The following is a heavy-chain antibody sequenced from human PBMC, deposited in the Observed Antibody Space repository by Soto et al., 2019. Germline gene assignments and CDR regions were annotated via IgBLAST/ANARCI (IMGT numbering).Heavy chain of an antibody. V-gene: IGHV3-33*01. Sequence: QVQLVESGGGVVQPGRSLRLSCAASGFTFSSYGMHWVRQAPGKGLEWVAVIWYYGSNKYYADSVKGRFTISRDNSKNTLYLQMNSLRAEDTAVYYCARGWYYYGMDVWGQGTTVTVSS. J-gene: IGHJ6*02. CDR1: GFTFSSYG. CDR3: ARGWYYYGMDV. CDR2: IWYYGSNK. D-gene: IGHD2-15*01.